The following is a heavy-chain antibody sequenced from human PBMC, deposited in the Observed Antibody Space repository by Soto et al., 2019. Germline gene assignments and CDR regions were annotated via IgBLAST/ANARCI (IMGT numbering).Heavy chain of an antibody. Sequence: PGESLKISCKGSGYSFTSYWIGWVRQMPGKGLEWMGIIYPGDSDTRYSPSFQGQVTISADKSISTAYLQWSSLKASDTAMYYCAREGGDYYDSSGYLIWGQGTRVTVSS. D-gene: IGHD3-22*01. CDR1: GYSFTSYW. V-gene: IGHV5-51*01. CDR2: IYPGDSDT. CDR3: AREGGDYYDSSGYLI. J-gene: IGHJ4*02.